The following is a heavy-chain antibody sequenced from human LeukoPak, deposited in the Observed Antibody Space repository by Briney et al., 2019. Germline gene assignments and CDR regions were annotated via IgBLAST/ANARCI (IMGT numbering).Heavy chain of an antibody. J-gene: IGHJ4*02. CDR2: IWYDGSNK. V-gene: IGHV3-33*08. D-gene: IGHD3-3*01. Sequence: PGGSLRLSCAASGFSFSTYSMNWVRQAPGKGLEWVAVIWYDGSNKYYADSVKGRFTISRDNSKNTLYLQMNSLRAEDTAVYYCARDPASSSITIFGVVIMGYFDYWGQGTLATVSS. CDR3: ARDPASSSITIFGVVIMGYFDY. CDR1: GFSFSTYS.